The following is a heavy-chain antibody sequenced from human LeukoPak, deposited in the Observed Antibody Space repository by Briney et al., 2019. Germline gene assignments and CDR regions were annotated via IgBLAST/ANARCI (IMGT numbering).Heavy chain of an antibody. Sequence: GGSLRLSCAASGFTVSSNYMSWVRQAPGKGLEWVSVIYSGGSTHYADSVKGRFTISRDNSKNTLYLQMNSLRAEDTAVYYCARARTNWNHPYAGDYYYMDVWGKGTTVTVSS. J-gene: IGHJ6*03. D-gene: IGHD1-1*01. V-gene: IGHV3-53*01. CDR1: GFTVSSNY. CDR2: IYSGGST. CDR3: ARARTNWNHPYAGDYYYMDV.